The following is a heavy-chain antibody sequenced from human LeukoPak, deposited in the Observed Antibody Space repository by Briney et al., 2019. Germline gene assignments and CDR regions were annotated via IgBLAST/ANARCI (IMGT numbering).Heavy chain of an antibody. CDR3: ARKLYGSGSYHPFDY. CDR2: ISTGSSTI. CDR1: GFTFSTYS. Sequence: GGSLRLSCAAFGFTFSTYSMNWVRQAPGKVLEWVSYISTGSSTIYYADSVKGRFTISRDNAENSLYLQMNSLRAEDTAVYYCARKLYGSGSYHPFDYWGQGTLVTASS. J-gene: IGHJ4*02. V-gene: IGHV3-48*01. D-gene: IGHD3-10*01.